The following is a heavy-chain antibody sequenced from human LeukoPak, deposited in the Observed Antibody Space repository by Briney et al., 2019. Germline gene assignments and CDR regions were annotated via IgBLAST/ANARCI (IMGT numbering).Heavy chain of an antibody. CDR1: GYTFTGYY. J-gene: IGHJ4*02. D-gene: IGHD2-2*01. CDR2: INPNSGGT. V-gene: IGHV1-2*02. CDR3: ARDQEYQLLPFDY. Sequence: GASVKVSCKASGYTFTGYYMHWVRQAPGQGLEWMGWINPNSGGTNYQGRVTMTRDTSISTAYMELSRLRSDDTAVYYCARDQEYQLLPFDYWGQGTLVTVSS.